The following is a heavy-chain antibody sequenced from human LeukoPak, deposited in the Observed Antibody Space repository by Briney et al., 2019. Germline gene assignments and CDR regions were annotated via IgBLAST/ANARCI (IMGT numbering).Heavy chain of an antibody. CDR3: ARDSDIPY. J-gene: IGHJ4*02. CDR2: ISSSSSTI. V-gene: IGHV3-48*01. D-gene: IGHD3-9*01. CDR1: GFTFSSYS. Sequence: TGGSLRLSCAASGFTFSSYSMNWVRQAPGKGLEWVSYISSSSSTISYADSVKGRFTISRDNAKNSLYLQMNSLRAEDTAVYYCARDSDIPYWGQGTLVTVSS.